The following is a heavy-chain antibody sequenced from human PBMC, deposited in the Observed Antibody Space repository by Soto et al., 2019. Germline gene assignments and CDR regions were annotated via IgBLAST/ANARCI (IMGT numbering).Heavy chain of an antibody. V-gene: IGHV4-34*01. CDR2: INHSGST. CDR1: GGSFSGYY. CDR3: ARDRGSSWYGNWFDP. J-gene: IGHJ5*02. D-gene: IGHD6-13*01. Sequence: SETLSLTCAVYGGSFSGYYWSWIRQPPGKGLEWIGEINHSGSTNYNPSLKSRVTISVDTSKNQFSLQLNSVTPEDTAVYYCARDRGSSWYGNWFDPWGQGTLVTVSS.